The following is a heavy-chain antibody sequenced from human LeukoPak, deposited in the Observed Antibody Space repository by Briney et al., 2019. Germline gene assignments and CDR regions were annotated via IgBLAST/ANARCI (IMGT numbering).Heavy chain of an antibody. CDR1: GINFSSHW. CDR3: ARGRYYGMDV. V-gene: IGHV3-74*01. J-gene: IGHJ6*02. Sequence: GSLRLSFAVSGINFSSHWMQLVRPASGKGLVLVSGDGSSTTYAGAVKGRLTISRDSGKNTLYLQMNSMRGEDTAVYYCARGRYYGMDVWGQGTTVTVSS. CDR2: DGSST.